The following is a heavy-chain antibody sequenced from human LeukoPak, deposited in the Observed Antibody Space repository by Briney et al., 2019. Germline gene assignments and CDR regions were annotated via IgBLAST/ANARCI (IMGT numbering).Heavy chain of an antibody. Sequence: GASVKVSCKASGYTFTSYYMHWVRQAPGQGLEWMGIINPSGGSTSYAQKFQGRVTMTRDTSTSTVYMELSGLRSEDTAVYYCARGDYYDSSGYYLPSGYFDYWGQGTLVTVSS. D-gene: IGHD3-22*01. CDR1: GYTFTSYY. J-gene: IGHJ4*02. CDR2: INPSGGST. V-gene: IGHV1-46*01. CDR3: ARGDYYDSSGYYLPSGYFDY.